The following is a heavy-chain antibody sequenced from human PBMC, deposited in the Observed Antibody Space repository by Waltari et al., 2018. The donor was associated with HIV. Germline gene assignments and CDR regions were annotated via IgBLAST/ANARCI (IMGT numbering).Heavy chain of an antibody. V-gene: IGHV4-30-4*01. CDR2: IYYNGRT. D-gene: IGHD2-15*01. CDR1: GASMNSDDSY. J-gene: IGHJ5*02. Sequence: QVQLEESGPGLVKTSETLSLTCSVSGASMNSDDSYWSWIRQPPGTGLECIGHIYYNGRTYYNPSLESRVSMSIDTSKKQFSLNLKSVTVADTAVYYCASIRLGYCSHGKCYSWRGLGGWFDPWGQGTLVTVSS. CDR3: ASIRLGYCSHGKCYSWRGLGGWFDP.